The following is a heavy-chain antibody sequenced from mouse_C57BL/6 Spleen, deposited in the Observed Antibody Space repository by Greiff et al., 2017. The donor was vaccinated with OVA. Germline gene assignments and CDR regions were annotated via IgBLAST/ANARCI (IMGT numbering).Heavy chain of an antibody. J-gene: IGHJ2*01. CDR1: GFSFNTYA. CDR3: VRHAGYGNYFDY. D-gene: IGHD2-1*01. Sequence: EVQGVESGGGLVQPKGSLKLSCAASGFSFNTYAMNWVRQAPGKGLEWVARIRSKSNNYATYYADSVKDRFTISRDDSESMLYLQMNNLKTEDTAMYYCVRHAGYGNYFDYWGQGTTLTVSS. CDR2: IRSKSNNYAT. V-gene: IGHV10-1*01.